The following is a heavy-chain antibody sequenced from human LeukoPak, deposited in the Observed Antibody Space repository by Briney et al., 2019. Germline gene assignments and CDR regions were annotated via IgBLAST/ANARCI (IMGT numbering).Heavy chain of an antibody. CDR2: IKSKADGGTR. J-gene: IGHJ4*02. D-gene: IGHD2/OR15-2a*01. CDR3: TTYFSGI. CDR1: GLTFSNAW. Sequence: GGSLRLSCTASGLTFSNAWMSWVRQAPGKGLEYIGRIKSKADGGTRDYAAPVKGRFTISRDDSENTLFLQMNSLETEDTAVYYCTTYFSGIWGQGALATVSS. V-gene: IGHV3-15*01.